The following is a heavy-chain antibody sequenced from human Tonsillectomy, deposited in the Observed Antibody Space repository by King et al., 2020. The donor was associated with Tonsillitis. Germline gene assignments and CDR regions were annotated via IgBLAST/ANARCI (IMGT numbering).Heavy chain of an antibody. Sequence: VQLVESGAEVKKPGASVKVSCKASGYTFTVYGVSWVRQAPGQGLEWMGWISTYNGNTNYAQKLQGRVTMTTDTSTSTAYMELRSLRSDDTAVYYCGGIYCGGDCYSGPWDYWGQGTLVTVSS. J-gene: IGHJ4*02. CDR1: GYTFTVYG. V-gene: IGHV1-18*01. D-gene: IGHD2-21*02. CDR3: GGIYCGGDCYSGPWDY. CDR2: ISTYNGNT.